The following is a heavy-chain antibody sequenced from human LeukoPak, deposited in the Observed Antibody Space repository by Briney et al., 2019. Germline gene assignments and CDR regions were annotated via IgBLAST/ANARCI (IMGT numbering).Heavy chain of an antibody. J-gene: IGHJ4*02. V-gene: IGHV4-59*01. CDR1: GGSISNYY. CDR3: ARAGDSSGYSDY. Sequence: SETLSLTCTVSGGSISNYYWSWIRQPPGKGLEWIGYLYYSGSANYNPSLKSRVTISLDTSKNQFSLKLSSVTAADTAVYYCARAGDSSGYSDYWGQGTLVTVSS. D-gene: IGHD3-22*01. CDR2: LYYSGSA.